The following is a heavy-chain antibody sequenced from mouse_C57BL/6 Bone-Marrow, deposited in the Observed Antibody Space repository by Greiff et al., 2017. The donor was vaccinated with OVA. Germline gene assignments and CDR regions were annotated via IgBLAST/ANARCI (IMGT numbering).Heavy chain of an antibody. J-gene: IGHJ2*01. CDR1: GFNIKNTY. CDR2: IDTANGNT. D-gene: IGHD4-1*01. Sequence: VKVVESVAELVRPGASVKLSCTASGFNIKNTYMHWVQQRPEQGLEWIGRIDTANGNTKYAPKFQVKATITADTYSHTAYMPRSRLTSEDTAIYYWARETGTWFDYWGQGTTLTGSS. CDR3: ARETGTWFDY. V-gene: IGHV14-3*01.